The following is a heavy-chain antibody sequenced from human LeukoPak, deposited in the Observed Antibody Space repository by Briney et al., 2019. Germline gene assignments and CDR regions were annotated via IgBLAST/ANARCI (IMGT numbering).Heavy chain of an antibody. V-gene: IGHV1-69*13. CDR3: ARDNHYFGSGTYYPHPFDY. D-gene: IGHD3-10*01. CDR2: IIPIFGTA. Sequence: SVKVSCKASGGTFSSYAISWVRQAPGQGLEWMGVIIPIFGTANYAQKFQGRVTITADESTSTAYMELSSLRSEDTAVYYCARDNHYFGSGTYYPHPFDYWGQGTLVTVSS. J-gene: IGHJ4*02. CDR1: GGTFSSYA.